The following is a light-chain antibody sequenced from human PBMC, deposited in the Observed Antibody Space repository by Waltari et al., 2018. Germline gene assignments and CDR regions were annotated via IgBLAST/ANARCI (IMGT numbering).Light chain of an antibody. CDR2: DAS. J-gene: IGKJ4*01. CDR3: QQYDKFPLT. Sequence: DIQMTQSPSSLSASVGDRVTITCQASQDISNYLNWYQQKPGKAPKLLIYDASNLETGVPSRFSGSGSGTDFTFTITNLQPEDFATYFCQQYDKFPLTFGGGTKV. CDR1: QDISNY. V-gene: IGKV1-33*01.